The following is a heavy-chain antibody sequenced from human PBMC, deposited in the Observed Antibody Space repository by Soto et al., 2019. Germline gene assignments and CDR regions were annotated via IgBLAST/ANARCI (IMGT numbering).Heavy chain of an antibody. V-gene: IGHV3-30*18. CDR3: VKFKDLVDCDFMVDY. J-gene: IGHJ4*02. Sequence: QVQLVESGGGVVQPGRSLRLSCAASGFTFSNYGMHWVRQAPGKGLEWVAVISSDGSYEYYGDSVKGRFTVSRDNSKNTLYVHMDSLRAEDTAVYYWVKFKDLVDCDFMVDYWGKGTLVTVSS. D-gene: IGHD3-9*01. CDR2: ISSDGSYE. CDR1: GFTFSNYG.